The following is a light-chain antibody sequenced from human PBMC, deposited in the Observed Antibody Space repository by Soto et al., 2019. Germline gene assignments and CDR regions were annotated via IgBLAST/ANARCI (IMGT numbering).Light chain of an antibody. J-gene: IGLJ2*01. CDR2: ADS. CDR3: QSYDSSLSVVV. Sequence: QSVLTQPPSVSGAPGQRVTISCTGSSSNIGAGYDVNWYQQLPGTAPKLLIYADSKRPSGVPDRFSGSKSGTSASLAITGLQAEYEADYYCQSYDSSLSVVVFGGGTKLTVL. V-gene: IGLV1-40*01. CDR1: SSNIGAGYD.